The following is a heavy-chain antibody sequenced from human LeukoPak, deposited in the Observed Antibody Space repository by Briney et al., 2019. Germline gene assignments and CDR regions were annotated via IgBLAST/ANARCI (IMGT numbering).Heavy chain of an antibody. CDR1: GFTFRNYA. V-gene: IGHV3-23*01. D-gene: IGHD3-10*01. Sequence: GGFLRLSCAASGFTFRNYAMAWVRQAPGKGLEWVSGIGKSGDKISYRDSVKGRFTISRDNSESTLYLQMDSLRVEDTAVYYCADFGSGSYAFRYWGQGTLVTVST. CDR2: IGKSGDKI. J-gene: IGHJ4*02. CDR3: ADFGSGSYAFRY.